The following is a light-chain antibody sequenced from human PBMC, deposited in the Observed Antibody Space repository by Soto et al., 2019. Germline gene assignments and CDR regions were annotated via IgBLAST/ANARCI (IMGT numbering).Light chain of an antibody. CDR1: QTINNN. CDR2: AAS. CDR3: QQSYSSTWT. V-gene: IGKV1-39*01. Sequence: DLQMTQSPSSLSASVGDRVTITCRASQTINNNLNWYQQKPGKAPKLLIDAASRMQSGVPSRFSGSASGTDFTLTISSLQPEDFATYYCQQSYSSTWTFGQGTKVEIK. J-gene: IGKJ1*01.